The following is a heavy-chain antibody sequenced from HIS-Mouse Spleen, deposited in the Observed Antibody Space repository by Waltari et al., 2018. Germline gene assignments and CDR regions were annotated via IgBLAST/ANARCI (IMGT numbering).Heavy chain of an antibody. D-gene: IGHD6-13*01. CDR3: AREIPYSSSWYDWYFDL. CDR1: GGSISSRRYY. CDR2: IYYSGST. J-gene: IGHJ2*01. Sequence: QLQLQESGPGLVKPSETLSLTCTVSGGSISSRRYYWGWICQPPGKGLEWIGSIYYSGSTYYNPSLKSRVTISVDTSKNQFSLKLSSVTAADTAVYYCAREIPYSSSWYDWYFDLWGRGTLVTVSS. V-gene: IGHV4-39*07.